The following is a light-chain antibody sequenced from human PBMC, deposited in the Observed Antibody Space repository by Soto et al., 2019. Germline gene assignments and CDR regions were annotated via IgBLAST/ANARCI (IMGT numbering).Light chain of an antibody. Sequence: DIPITPSPSALSAPLGERLTMTCRTSQNINKYLSWYQQKPGKAPKPLIYATSTLQSGVPSRFSGSGSGTDFTLTISTLQPEDFATYYCLQAYSTPRTFGQGTKVDIK. CDR2: ATS. CDR3: LQAYSTPRT. V-gene: IGKV1-39*01. CDR1: QNINKY. J-gene: IGKJ1*01.